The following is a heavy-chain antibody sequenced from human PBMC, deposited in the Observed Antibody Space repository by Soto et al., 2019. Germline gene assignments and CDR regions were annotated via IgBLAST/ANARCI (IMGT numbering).Heavy chain of an antibody. J-gene: IGHJ1*01. Sequence: PGGSLRLSCAASGFTFSNYWMHWVRQAPGKGLVWVSRINSDGSRTTYADSVKGRFTISRDNAKNTMYLQMNSLRAEDTAVYFCENVGSFGHVYSGPGTLVTVSS. D-gene: IGHD3-3*02. CDR1: GFTFSNYW. CDR2: INSDGSRT. CDR3: ENVGSFGHVY. V-gene: IGHV3-74*01.